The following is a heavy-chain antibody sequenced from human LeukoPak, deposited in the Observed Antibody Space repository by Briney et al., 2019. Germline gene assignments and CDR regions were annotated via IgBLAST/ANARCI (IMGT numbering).Heavy chain of an antibody. V-gene: IGHV3-64D*09. CDR2: ISSGGST. CDR3: AMNWNCDY. CDR1: GFTSSSYA. J-gene: IGHJ4*02. Sequence: SGGSLRLSCSASGFTSSSYAMLWVRQAPGKGLECVSAISSGGSTHYADSVKGRFTISRDDSENTLYLQMTSLRTEDTAVYYCAMNWNCDYWGQGTLVTVSS. D-gene: IGHD1-1*01.